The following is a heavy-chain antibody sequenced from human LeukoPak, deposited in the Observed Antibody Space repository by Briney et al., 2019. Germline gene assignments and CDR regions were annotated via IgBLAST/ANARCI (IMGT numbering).Heavy chain of an antibody. CDR3: ARDTTPRFYMDV. Sequence: GGSLRLSCAASGFTFSSYSMNWVRQAPGKGLEWVSSISSSSYIYYADSVKGRFTISRDNAKNSLYLQMNSLRAEDTAVYYCARDTTPRFYMDVWGKGTTVTVSS. CDR1: GFTFSSYS. V-gene: IGHV3-21*01. J-gene: IGHJ6*03. CDR2: ISSSSYI. D-gene: IGHD1-26*01.